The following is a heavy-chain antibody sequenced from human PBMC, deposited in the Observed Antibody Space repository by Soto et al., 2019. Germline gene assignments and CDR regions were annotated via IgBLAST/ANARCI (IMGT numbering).Heavy chain of an antibody. CDR3: ARGARSCIGGNCYSTVYALDV. CDR2: IKQDGSEK. J-gene: IGHJ6*02. V-gene: IGHV3-7*04. Sequence: GGSLRLSCAVSGFPFSNYWMSLVRQSPGKGLEWLANIKQDGSEKYYVDSVKGRFTISRDNAKDSLHLQMNSLRAGDTAVYYCARGARSCIGGNCYSTVYALDVWGQGTAVAVSS. D-gene: IGHD2-15*01. CDR1: GFPFSNYW.